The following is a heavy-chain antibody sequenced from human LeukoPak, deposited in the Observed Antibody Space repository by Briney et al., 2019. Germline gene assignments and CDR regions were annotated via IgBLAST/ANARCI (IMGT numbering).Heavy chain of an antibody. CDR1: GFTFSSYS. Sequence: AGGSLRLSCAASGFTFSSYSMSWVRQAPGKGLEWVSLISGSGDTTNYADSVKGRFTISRDNSKNTLYLQMNSLGADDTAVYYCAKWGGDSGAEQWLVLDYWGQGTLVTVSS. CDR2: ISGSGDTT. D-gene: IGHD6-19*01. CDR3: AKWGGDSGAEQWLVLDY. V-gene: IGHV3-23*01. J-gene: IGHJ4*02.